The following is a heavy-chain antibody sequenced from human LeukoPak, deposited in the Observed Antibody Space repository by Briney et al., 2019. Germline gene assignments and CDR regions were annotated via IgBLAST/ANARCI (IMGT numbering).Heavy chain of an antibody. D-gene: IGHD6-19*01. CDR2: IYSDGSRT. CDR1: GFTFSSFA. J-gene: IGHJ4*02. V-gene: IGHV3-64D*06. Sequence: GGSLRLSGAASGFTFSSFAMHWVRQAPGKGLEYLSAIYSDGSRTYYADSVKGRFTISRDNSKNTLYFEMSSLRVEDTAVYYCVKAPGSGWPVWGQGTLLTVSS. CDR3: VKAPGSGWPV.